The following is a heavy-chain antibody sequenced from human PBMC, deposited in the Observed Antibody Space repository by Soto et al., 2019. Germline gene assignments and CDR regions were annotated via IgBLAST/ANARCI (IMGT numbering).Heavy chain of an antibody. CDR1: GFSLSFSGVA. D-gene: IGHD5-18*01. CDR2: LYWDDDK. Sequence: QITLKESGPTLLKPTQTLTLTCTFSGFSLSFSGVAVGWIRQSPGKALEWLALLYWDDDKRYSPSLKDRLTIPKDTSKKQVVLTMTNVDPVDTATYFCARRRRDTAMPYFDYWGQGTLVTVSS. J-gene: IGHJ4*02. V-gene: IGHV2-5*02. CDR3: ARRRRDTAMPYFDY.